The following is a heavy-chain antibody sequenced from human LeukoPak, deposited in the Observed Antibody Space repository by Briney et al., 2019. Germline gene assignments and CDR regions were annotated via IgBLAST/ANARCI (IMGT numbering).Heavy chain of an antibody. J-gene: IGHJ4*02. CDR2: IYYSGST. CDR1: GGSISTYY. V-gene: IGHV4-59*01. CDR3: ARSFSPNYYDLLDY. Sequence: SETLSLTCTVSGGSISTYYWSWIRQPPGKGLEWIGYIYYSGSTNYNPSLKSRVTISLDTSKNQFSLKLNSVSAADTAMYYCARSFSPNYYDLLDYWGQGTLVTVSS. D-gene: IGHD3-22*01.